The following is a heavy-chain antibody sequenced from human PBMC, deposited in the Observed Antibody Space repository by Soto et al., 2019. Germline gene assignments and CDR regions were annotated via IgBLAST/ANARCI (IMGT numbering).Heavy chain of an antibody. D-gene: IGHD1-1*01. J-gene: IGHJ6*02. V-gene: IGHV4-59*01. CDR2: IYYSGST. CDR1: GGSISSYY. Sequence: PSETLSLTCTVSGGSISSYYWSLIRQPPGKGLEWIGYIYYSGSTNYNPSLKSRVTISVDTSKNQFSLKLSSVTAADTPVYYCARTTGAVGYYNYGMDVWGQGTSIT. CDR3: ARTTGAVGYYNYGMDV.